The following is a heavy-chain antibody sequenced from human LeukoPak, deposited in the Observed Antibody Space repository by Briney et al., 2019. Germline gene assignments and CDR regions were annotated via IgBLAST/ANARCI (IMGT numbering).Heavy chain of an antibody. CDR2: INHSGST. J-gene: IGHJ4*02. Sequence: SETLSLTCAVYGGSFSGYYWSWIRQPPGKGLEWIGEINHSGSTNYNPSLKSRVTISVDTYKNQFSLKLSSVTAADTAVYYCARAGIYFDYWGQGTLVTVSS. D-gene: IGHD3-10*01. CDR1: GGSFSGYY. V-gene: IGHV4-34*01. CDR3: ARAGIYFDY.